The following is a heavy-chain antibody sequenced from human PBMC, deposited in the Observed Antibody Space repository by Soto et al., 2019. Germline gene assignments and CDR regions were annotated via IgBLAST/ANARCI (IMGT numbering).Heavy chain of an antibody. CDR1: VDSITTYY. CDR2: IDASGNT. Sequence: PSETLSLTCTVSVDSITTYYWSWIRQPAGKGLEWIGRIDASGNTNYNPSLNSRVTMSIDTPKKQFSLKLTSVTAADTAIYYCARYSNNWFQTEGMDVWGQGTTVTVSS. J-gene: IGHJ6*02. V-gene: IGHV4-4*07. CDR3: ARYSNNWFQTEGMDV. D-gene: IGHD6-13*01.